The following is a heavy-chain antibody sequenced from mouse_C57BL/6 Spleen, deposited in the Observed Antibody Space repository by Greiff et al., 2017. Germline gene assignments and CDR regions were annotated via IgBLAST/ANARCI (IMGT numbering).Heavy chain of an antibody. CDR2: IYPGSGST. CDR1: GYTFPSYW. CDR3: AKWLTIITTVVVFDY. V-gene: IGHV1-55*01. D-gene: IGHD1-1*01. J-gene: IGHJ2*01. Sequence: VQLQQPGAELVKPGASVKMSCKASGYTFPSYWITWVKQRPGQGLEWIGDIYPGSGSTNYNEKFKSKATLTVDTSSSTAYMQLISLTSEDSAVYYCAKWLTIITTVVVFDYWGQGTTLTVSS.